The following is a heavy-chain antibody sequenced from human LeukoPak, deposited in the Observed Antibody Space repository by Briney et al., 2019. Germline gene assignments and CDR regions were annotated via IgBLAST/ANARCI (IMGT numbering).Heavy chain of an antibody. CDR3: VSPRGFSYGYFDY. V-gene: IGHV4-39*01. CDR2: IYYSKNT. J-gene: IGHJ4*02. D-gene: IGHD5-18*01. CDR1: GGSISSSSAY. Sequence: SETLSLTCTVSGGSISSSSAYWGWIRQPPGKGLEWIGSIYYSKNTYYNPSLKSRVTISADTSKNQFSLTLGSVSATDTAVYYCVSPRGFSYGYFDYWGQGTLVTVSA.